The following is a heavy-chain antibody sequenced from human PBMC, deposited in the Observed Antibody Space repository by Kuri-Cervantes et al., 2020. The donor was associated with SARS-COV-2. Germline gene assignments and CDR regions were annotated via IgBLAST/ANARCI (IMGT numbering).Heavy chain of an antibody. CDR3: ARGGQYYDFWSGYPTDYYYHYMDV. CDR1: GGTFSSYA. CDR2: MNPNSGNT. V-gene: IGHV1-8*02. Sequence: ASVKVSCKASGGTFSSYAISWVRQAPGQGLEWMGWMNPNSGNTGYAQKFQGRVTMTRKTSISTAYMELSSLRSEDTAVYYCARGGQYYDFWSGYPTDYYYHYMDVWGKGTMVTVSS. D-gene: IGHD3-3*01. J-gene: IGHJ6*03.